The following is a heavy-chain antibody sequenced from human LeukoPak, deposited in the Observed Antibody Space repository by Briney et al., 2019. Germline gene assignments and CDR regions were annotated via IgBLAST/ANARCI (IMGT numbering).Heavy chain of an antibody. J-gene: IGHJ6*03. V-gene: IGHV4-34*01. CDR2: INHSGST. CDR3: ARVHLYLRQLVTRFYYYYYMDV. Sequence: SETLSLTCAVYGGSFSGYYWSWIRQPPGKGLEWIGEINHSGSTNYNPSLKSRVTISVDTSKNQFSLKLSSVTAADTAVYYCARVHLYLRQLVTRFYYYYYMDVWGKGTTVTASS. D-gene: IGHD6-6*01. CDR1: GGSFSGYY.